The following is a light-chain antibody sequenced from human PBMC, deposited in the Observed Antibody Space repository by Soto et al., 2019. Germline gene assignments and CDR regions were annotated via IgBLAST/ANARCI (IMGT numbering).Light chain of an antibody. V-gene: IGKV3-20*01. CDR2: GAS. CDR3: QQYDRSPMT. CDR1: QSVSSSN. Sequence: EIVFTQSPGTLSLSPGERATLSCRASQSVSSSNLAWYQQKPGQSPRLLIYGASSRATGIPDRFSGSGSGTDFTLTISRLEPEDFALYYCQQYDRSPMTFGQGTRLEIK. J-gene: IGKJ5*01.